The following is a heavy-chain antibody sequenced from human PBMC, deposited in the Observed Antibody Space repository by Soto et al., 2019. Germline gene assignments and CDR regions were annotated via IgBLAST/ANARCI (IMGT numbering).Heavy chain of an antibody. Sequence: QVQLVESGGGVVQPGRSLRLSCAASGFAFSSYAMHWVRQAPGKGLEWVAVISYDGSNKYYAEAVKGRFTISRDNSKNTLYLQMTSLRAEDTAVYYCARDLSSSGDWGQGTLVTVSS. CDR2: ISYDGSNK. J-gene: IGHJ4*02. D-gene: IGHD3-10*01. V-gene: IGHV3-30-3*01. CDR1: GFAFSSYA. CDR3: ARDLSSSGD.